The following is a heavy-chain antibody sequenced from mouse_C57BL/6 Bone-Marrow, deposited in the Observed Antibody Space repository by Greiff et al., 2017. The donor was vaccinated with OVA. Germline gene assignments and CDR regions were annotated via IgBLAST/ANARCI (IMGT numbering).Heavy chain of an antibody. J-gene: IGHJ4*01. CDR3: AREASIYYGNYDAMDY. Sequence: VQLQQSGPELVKPGASVKISCKASGYTFTDYYMNWVKQSHGKSLEWIGDINPNNGGTSYNQKFKGKATLTVDKSSSTAYMELRSLTSEDSAVYYCAREASIYYGNYDAMDYWGQGTSVTVSS. V-gene: IGHV1-26*01. CDR2: INPNNGGT. CDR1: GYTFTDYY. D-gene: IGHD2-1*01.